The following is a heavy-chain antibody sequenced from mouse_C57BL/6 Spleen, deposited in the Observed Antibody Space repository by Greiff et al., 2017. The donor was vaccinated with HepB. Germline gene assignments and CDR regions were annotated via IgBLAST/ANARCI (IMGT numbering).Heavy chain of an antibody. Sequence: VQLQQSGAELVRPGASVTLSCKASGYTFTDYEMHWVKQTPVHGLEWIGAIDPETGGTAYNQKFKGKAILTADKSSSTAYMELRSLTSEDSAVYYCTRSGVRGMDYWGQGTSVTVSS. CDR1: GYTFTDYE. V-gene: IGHV1-15*01. J-gene: IGHJ4*01. D-gene: IGHD3-2*02. CDR3: TRSGVRGMDY. CDR2: IDPETGGT.